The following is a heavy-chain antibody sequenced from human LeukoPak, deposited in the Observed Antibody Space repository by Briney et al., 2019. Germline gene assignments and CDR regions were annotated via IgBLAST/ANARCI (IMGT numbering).Heavy chain of an antibody. V-gene: IGHV4-39*01. Sequence: SETLSLTSTVSGGSISSSSYYWGWIRQPPGKGLEWIGSIYYSGSTYYNPSLKSRVTISVDTSKNQFSLKVSSVTAADTAVYYCARLRYCSGGSCYSFYYYGMDVWGQGTTVTVSS. CDR1: GGSISSSSYY. CDR3: ARLRYCSGGSCYSFYYYGMDV. J-gene: IGHJ6*02. CDR2: IYYSGST. D-gene: IGHD2-15*01.